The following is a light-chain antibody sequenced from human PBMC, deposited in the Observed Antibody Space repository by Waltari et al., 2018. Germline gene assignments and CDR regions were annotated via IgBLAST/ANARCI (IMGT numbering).Light chain of an antibody. J-gene: IGLJ3*02. Sequence: QSALTQPASVSGSPGQSITISCTGSSSDVGNFNLVSWYQLQPGKAPKLLIFEATKRPSGISYHFSGSKSGNTASLTISGLQAEYEADYFCCSYAGSSSPRLFGGGTKLSVL. CDR3: CSYAGSSSPRL. V-gene: IGLV2-23*01. CDR1: SSDVGNFNL. CDR2: EAT.